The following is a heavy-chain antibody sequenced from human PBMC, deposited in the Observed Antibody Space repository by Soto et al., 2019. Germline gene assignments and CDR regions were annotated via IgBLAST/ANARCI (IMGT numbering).Heavy chain of an antibody. CDR3: ARGRPYGMDV. J-gene: IGHJ6*04. Sequence: EVQLVESGGGLVQPGGSLRVSCAASGFTFGSYWMNWVRQAPGKGLVWVSRIDSDGISTIYADSVKGRFTTSRDNAKNTLYLQMSSLRVEDTAVYYCARGRPYGMDVWGKGSTVTVSS. V-gene: IGHV3-74*01. CDR2: IDSDGIST. CDR1: GFTFGSYW.